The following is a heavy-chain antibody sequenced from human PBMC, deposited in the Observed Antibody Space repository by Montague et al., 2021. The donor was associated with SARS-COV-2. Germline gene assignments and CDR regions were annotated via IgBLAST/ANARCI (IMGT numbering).Heavy chain of an antibody. CDR3: ARHHISTMYWYSDFDS. J-gene: IGHJ5*01. CDR1: GVSVNNYY. Sequence: SETLSLTCTVSGVSVNNYYCSWIRQPPGQGMEWIGYVHYSGKTTSNPSLQHKISISVDASKNQFYLNLTSVTAADAAVYYCARHHISTMYWYSDFDSWGQGTLVTVSS. D-gene: IGHD2-8*02. V-gene: IGHV4-59*02. CDR2: VHYSGKT.